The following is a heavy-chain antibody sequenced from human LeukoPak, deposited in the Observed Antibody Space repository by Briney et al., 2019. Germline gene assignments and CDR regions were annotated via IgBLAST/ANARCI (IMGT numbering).Heavy chain of an antibody. J-gene: IGHJ5*02. CDR1: GFTFTNAW. CDR3: STLWYGA. D-gene: IGHD3-10*01. CDR2: IKSKTDGGTS. V-gene: IGHV3-15*01. Sequence: AGGSLRLSCAASGFTFTNAWMYWVRQAPGKGLEWVGRIKSKTDGGTSDYAAPVTGRFTISRDGSKSTLYLEMNSLKTEDTGVYYCSTLWYGAWGQGTLVTVSS.